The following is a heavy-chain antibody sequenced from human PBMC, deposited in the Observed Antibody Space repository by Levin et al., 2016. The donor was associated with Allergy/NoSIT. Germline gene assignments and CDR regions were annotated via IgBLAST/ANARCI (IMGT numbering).Heavy chain of an antibody. J-gene: IGHJ3*02. Sequence: GESLKISCAASGFTFSSYSMNWVRQAPGKGLEWVASIKENGREKHYADSVKGRFAISRDNAKSSLYLQMNSLRAEDTAIYYCARVIGDWRALDIWGQGTLVTVSS. V-gene: IGHV3-7*03. CDR3: ARVIGDWRALDI. CDR2: IKENGREK. D-gene: IGHD2-21*01. CDR1: GFTFSSYS.